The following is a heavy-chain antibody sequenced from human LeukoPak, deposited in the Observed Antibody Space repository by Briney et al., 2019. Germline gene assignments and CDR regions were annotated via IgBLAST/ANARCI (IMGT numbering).Heavy chain of an antibody. D-gene: IGHD6-13*01. CDR3: AKVNSSSWSFDY. CDR1: GFTFDDYA. Sequence: GRSLRLSCAASGFTFDDYAMHWVRQAPGKGLEWVSGISWNSGSIGYAGSVKGRFTISRDNAKNSLYLQMNSLRAEDMALYYCAKVNSSSWSFDYWGQGTLVTVSS. V-gene: IGHV3-9*03. J-gene: IGHJ4*02. CDR2: ISWNSGSI.